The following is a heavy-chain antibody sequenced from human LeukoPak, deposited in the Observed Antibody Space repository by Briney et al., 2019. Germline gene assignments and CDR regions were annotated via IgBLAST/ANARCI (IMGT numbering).Heavy chain of an antibody. CDR3: ASYDSSGYYYGFYAFDI. CDR1: GGSISSYY. D-gene: IGHD3-22*01. V-gene: IGHV4-59*05. J-gene: IGHJ3*02. CDR2: IYYSGST. Sequence: SETLSLTCTVSGGSISSYYWSWIRQPPGKGLEWIGSIYYSGSTYYNPSLKSRVTISVDTSKNQFSLKLSSVTAADTAVYYCASYDSSGYYYGFYAFDIWGQGTMVTVSS.